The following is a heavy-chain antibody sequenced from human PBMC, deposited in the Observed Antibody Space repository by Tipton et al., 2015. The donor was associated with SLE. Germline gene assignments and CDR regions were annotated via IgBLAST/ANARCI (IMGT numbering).Heavy chain of an antibody. CDR1: GFTFASFTSYG. Sequence: SLRLSCAASGFTFASFTSYGMHWVRQAPGKGLEWVAVIWYDGSNKHYGDSVKGRFTISRDNSKNILYLQMNSLRAEDTAVYYCARESPGGFGEGGLDVWGQGTTVTVSS. CDR3: ARESPGGFGEGGLDV. D-gene: IGHD3-10*01. CDR2: IWYDGSNK. J-gene: IGHJ6*02. V-gene: IGHV3-33*01.